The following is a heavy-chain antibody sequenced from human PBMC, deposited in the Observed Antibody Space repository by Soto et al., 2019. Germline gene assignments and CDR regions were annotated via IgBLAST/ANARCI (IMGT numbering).Heavy chain of an antibody. CDR2: ASFDGNTQ. J-gene: IGHJ6*02. CDR1: GFTFSSFA. D-gene: IGHD6-19*01. V-gene: IGHV3-30-3*01. CDR3: AVAVAGHINSIYYYGMDV. Sequence: GGSLRLSCAASGFTFSSFAMHWVRQAPGKGLEWVTLASFDGNTQYYADSVKGRFTISRDNSKSTLYLQMSSLRAEDTAVYYCAVAVAGHINSIYYYGMDVWGQGTTVTVSS.